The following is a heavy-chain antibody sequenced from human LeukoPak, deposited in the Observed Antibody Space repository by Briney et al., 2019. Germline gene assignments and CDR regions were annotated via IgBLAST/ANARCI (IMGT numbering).Heavy chain of an antibody. CDR3: ARDGTRWELDI. D-gene: IGHD1-26*01. V-gene: IGHV3-11*05. CDR2: ISGSSIHT. Sequence: GGSLRLSCAASGFTFSDYYMNWIRQAPGKGLEWVSYISGSSIHTNYADSVKGRITISRDNAKNSLYLQMNSLRAEDTAVYYCARDGTRWELDIWGQGTMVIVSS. J-gene: IGHJ3*02. CDR1: GFTFSDYY.